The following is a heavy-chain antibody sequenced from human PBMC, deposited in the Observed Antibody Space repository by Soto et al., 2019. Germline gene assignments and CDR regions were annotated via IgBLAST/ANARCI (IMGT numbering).Heavy chain of an antibody. J-gene: IGHJ3*01. CDR2: INPSSGGT. CDR3: TRSIITTAGTDAFDL. Sequence: QVQLVQSGAEVKKPGASVRVSCKASGYTFTSYYMHWVRQAPGQGPEWMGMINPSSGGTDYAQKFQGRVTMTRDTSTTTVYMELRSLRSEDTAVYYCTRSIITTAGTDAFDLWGQGTLVTVS. V-gene: IGHV1-46*03. D-gene: IGHD6-13*01. CDR1: GYTFTSYY.